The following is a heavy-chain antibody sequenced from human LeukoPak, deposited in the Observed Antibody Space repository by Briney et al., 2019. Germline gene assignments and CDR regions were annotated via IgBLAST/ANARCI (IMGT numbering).Heavy chain of an antibody. V-gene: IGHV3-48*03. J-gene: IGHJ6*03. CDR2: ISSSGSTI. D-gene: IGHD3-10*01. CDR1: GFTFSSYE. CDR3: ARVSKGFGELYYYYYYMDV. Sequence: GGSLRLSCAASGFTFSSYEMNWVRQAPGKGLEWVSYISSSGSTIYYADSVKGRFTISRDNAKNSLYLQMNSLRAEDTAVYYCARVSKGFGELYYYYYYMDVWGKGTTVTISS.